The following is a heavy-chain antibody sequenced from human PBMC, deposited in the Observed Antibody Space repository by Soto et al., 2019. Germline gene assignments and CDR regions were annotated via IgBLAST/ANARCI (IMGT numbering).Heavy chain of an antibody. CDR3: ARGRRITIFGVVIPDYYYMDV. CDR2: INAYSGNT. CDR1: GYTFTNYG. D-gene: IGHD3-3*01. V-gene: IGHV1-18*01. J-gene: IGHJ6*03. Sequence: ASVKVSCKASGYTFTNYGISWVRQAPGQGLEWMGWINAYSGNTNYAQKLQGRVTMTTNTSTSTAYMELSSLRSEDTAVYYCARGRRITIFGVVIPDYYYMDVWGKGTTVTVSS.